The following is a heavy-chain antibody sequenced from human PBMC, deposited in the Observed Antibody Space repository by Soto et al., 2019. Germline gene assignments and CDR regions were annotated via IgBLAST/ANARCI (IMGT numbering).Heavy chain of an antibody. V-gene: IGHV4-30-4*01. D-gene: IGHD4-17*01. CDR1: GGSISSGDYY. J-gene: IGHJ3*02. CDR3: ARAKNYGDYPPRVAFDI. CDR2: IYYSGST. Sequence: SETLSLTCTVSGGSISSGDYYWSWIRQPPGKGLEWIGYIYYSGSTYYNPSLKSRVTISVDTSKNQFSLKLSSVTAADTAVYYCARAKNYGDYPPRVAFDIWGQGTMVTVSS.